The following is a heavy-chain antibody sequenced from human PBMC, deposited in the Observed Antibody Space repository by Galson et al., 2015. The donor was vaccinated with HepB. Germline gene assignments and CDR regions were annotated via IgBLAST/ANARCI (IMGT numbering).Heavy chain of an antibody. V-gene: IGHV3-48*02. CDR3: GRLAL. CDR2: INANSTTI. Sequence: LRLSCAASGFTFTSYSINWVRQAPGKGLEWISYINANSTTIYYADSVWGRFTVSRDNAKSSVFLQMNSLRDEDTAVYYCGRLALWGQGTLVTVSS. CDR1: GFTFTSYS. J-gene: IGHJ4*02.